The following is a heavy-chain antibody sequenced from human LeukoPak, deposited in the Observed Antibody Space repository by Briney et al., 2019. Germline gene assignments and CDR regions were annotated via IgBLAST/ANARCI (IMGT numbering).Heavy chain of an antibody. Sequence: PSETLSLTCAVYGGSFSGYYWSWIRQPPGKGLEWIGEINHSGSTNYNPSLKSRVTISVDTSKNQFSLKLSSVTAADTAVYYCASREVGANSVVWFDPWGQGTLVTVSS. CDR3: ASREVGANSVVWFDP. D-gene: IGHD1-26*01. J-gene: IGHJ5*02. CDR2: INHSGST. CDR1: GGSFSGYY. V-gene: IGHV4-34*01.